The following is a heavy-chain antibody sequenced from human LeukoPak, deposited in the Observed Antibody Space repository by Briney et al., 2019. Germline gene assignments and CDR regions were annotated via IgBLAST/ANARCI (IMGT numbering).Heavy chain of an antibody. Sequence: GGSLRLSCAASGFTFSSYWMTWVRQAPGKGLEWVAHIKQDGSEKNYVDSVKGRFTISRDNAKNSLLLQMDGLRAEDTAVYYCARDKMTGDSYFDYWGQGILVTVSS. J-gene: IGHJ4*02. CDR3: ARDKMTGDSYFDY. CDR2: IKQDGSEK. CDR1: GFTFSSYW. V-gene: IGHV3-7*01. D-gene: IGHD7-27*01.